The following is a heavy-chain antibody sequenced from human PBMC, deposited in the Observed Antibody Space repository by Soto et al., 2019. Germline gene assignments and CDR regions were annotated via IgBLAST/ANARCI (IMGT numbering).Heavy chain of an antibody. D-gene: IGHD6-13*01. Sequence: SETLSLTCAVSGYSISSGYYWGWIRQPPGKGLEWIGSIYHSGSTYYNPSLKSRVTISVDTSKNQFSLKLSSVTAADTAVYYCARVILAAAGPFDYWGQGTLVSVSS. J-gene: IGHJ4*02. CDR3: ARVILAAAGPFDY. V-gene: IGHV4-38-2*01. CDR2: IYHSGST. CDR1: GYSISSGYY.